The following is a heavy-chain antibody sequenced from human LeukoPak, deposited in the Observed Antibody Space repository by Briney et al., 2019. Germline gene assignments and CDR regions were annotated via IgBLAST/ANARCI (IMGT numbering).Heavy chain of an antibody. CDR2: IWYDGSNK. V-gene: IGHV3-33*06. D-gene: IGHD3-22*01. CDR1: GFTFSSYG. CDR3: AKDVDSSGYEY. Sequence: PGGSLRLSCAASGFTFSSYGMHWVRQAPGKGLEWVAVIWYDGSNKYYADSVKGRFTISRDNSKNTLYLQMNSLRAEDTAVYYCAKDVDSSGYEYWGQGTLVTVSS. J-gene: IGHJ4*02.